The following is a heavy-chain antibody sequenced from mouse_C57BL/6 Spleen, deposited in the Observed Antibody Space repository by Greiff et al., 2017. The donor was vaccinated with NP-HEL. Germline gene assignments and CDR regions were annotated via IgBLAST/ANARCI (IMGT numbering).Heavy chain of an antibody. D-gene: IGHD3-2*02. V-gene: IGHV3-8*01. CDR2: ISYSGST. CDR1: GYSITSDY. Sequence: EVQRVESGPGLAKPSQTLSLTCSVTGYSITSDYWNWIRKFPGNKLEYMGYISYSGSTYYNPSLKSRISITRDTSKNQYYLQLNSVTTEDTATYYGARRGQLRPYAMDYWGQGTSVTVSS. J-gene: IGHJ4*01. CDR3: ARRGQLRPYAMDY.